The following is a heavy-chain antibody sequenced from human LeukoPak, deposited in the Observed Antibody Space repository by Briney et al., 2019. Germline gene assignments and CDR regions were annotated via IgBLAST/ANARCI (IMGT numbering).Heavy chain of an antibody. J-gene: IGHJ6*03. Sequence: ASVKVSCKASGYTFTGYYMHWVRQAPGQGLEWMGWINPNSGGTNYAQKFQGRVTMTRDTSISTAYMELSRLRSDDTGVYFCARGQLIRGYYYMDVWDRGTTVTVSS. CDR3: ARGQLIRGYYYMDV. V-gene: IGHV1-2*02. CDR1: GYTFTGYY. D-gene: IGHD3-22*01. CDR2: INPNSGGT.